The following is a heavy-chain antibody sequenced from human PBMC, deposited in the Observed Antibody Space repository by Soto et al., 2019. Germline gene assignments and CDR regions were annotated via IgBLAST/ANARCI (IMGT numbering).Heavy chain of an antibody. CDR3: ARHVAARPVYYYYGMDV. CDR2: IIPIFGTA. J-gene: IGHJ6*02. CDR1: GGTFSSYA. V-gene: IGHV1-69*13. D-gene: IGHD6-6*01. Sequence: SVKVSCKASGGTFSSYAISWVRQAPGQGLEWMGGIIPIFGTANYAQKFQGRVTITADESTSTAYMELSSLRSEGTAVYYCARHVAARPVYYYYGMDVWGQGTTVTVSS.